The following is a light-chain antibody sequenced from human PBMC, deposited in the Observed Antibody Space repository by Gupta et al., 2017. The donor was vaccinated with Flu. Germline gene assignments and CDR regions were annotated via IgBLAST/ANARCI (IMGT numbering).Light chain of an antibody. J-gene: IGLJ3*02. Sequence: VKLTCTLGSGYSTDAIEWHRQQPEKGPRYLMKLNSDGSHSKGDGMPDCFSGYSSGAERYLTISSLQSEDEDYYYCQTWGTGIWVFGGGTKLTVL. CDR3: QTWGTGIWV. CDR1: SGYSTDA. CDR2: LNSDGSH. V-gene: IGLV4-69*01.